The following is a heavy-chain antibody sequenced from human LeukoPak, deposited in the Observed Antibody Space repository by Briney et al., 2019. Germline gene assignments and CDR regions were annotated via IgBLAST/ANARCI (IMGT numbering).Heavy chain of an antibody. CDR2: IYHSGST. D-gene: IGHD3-3*01. V-gene: IGHV4-4*02. Sequence: SGTLSLTCAVSGASISSHNWWWSWVRQPPGKGLEWIGEIYHSGSTNYNPSLKSRVTMSVDTSKKQFSLKLSSVTAADTAVYYCARLHGSPYYDFWSGPYDYWGQGTLVTVSS. CDR1: GASISSHNW. J-gene: IGHJ4*02. CDR3: ARLHGSPYYDFWSGPYDY.